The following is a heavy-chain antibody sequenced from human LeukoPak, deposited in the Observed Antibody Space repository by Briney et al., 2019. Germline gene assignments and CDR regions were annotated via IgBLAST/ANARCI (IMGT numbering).Heavy chain of an antibody. D-gene: IGHD3-10*01. CDR1: GYTFTGYY. V-gene: IGHV1-46*01. CDR3: ARDREYYYGSGSYYNVWGYYFDY. Sequence: ASVKVSCKASGYTFTGYYMHWVRQAPGQGLEWMGVINPSGGSTSYAQKFQGRVTMTRDMSTSTVYMELSSLRSEDTAVYYCARDREYYYGSGSYYNVWGYYFDYWGQGTLVTVSS. J-gene: IGHJ4*02. CDR2: INPSGGST.